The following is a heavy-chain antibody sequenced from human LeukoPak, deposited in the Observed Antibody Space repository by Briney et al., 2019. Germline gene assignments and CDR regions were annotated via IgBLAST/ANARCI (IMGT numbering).Heavy chain of an antibody. D-gene: IGHD3-9*01. V-gene: IGHV3-30-3*01. CDR2: ISYDGNNK. CDR3: ARDRYDIP. Sequence: GGSLRLSCAASGFTVSSNYMSWVRQAPGKGLEWVTVISYDGNNKYYADSVRGRFTISRDNSKNTVYLQMNSLRTEDTAIYYCARDRYDIPWGQGTLVTVSS. CDR1: GFTVSSNY. J-gene: IGHJ5*02.